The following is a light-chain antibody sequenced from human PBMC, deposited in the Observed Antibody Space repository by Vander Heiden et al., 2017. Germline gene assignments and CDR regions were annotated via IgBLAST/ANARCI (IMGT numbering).Light chain of an antibody. CDR3: QHHNTYPRT. Sequence: GDRVTITCRASQGIRNDLAWYQHKPGKAPERLIYDASSLQSGVPSRFSTSGSGTELTLTISSLQPEDVATYYCQHHNTYPRTFGEGTKVEIK. J-gene: IGKJ4*01. V-gene: IGKV1-17*01. CDR2: DAS. CDR1: QGIRND.